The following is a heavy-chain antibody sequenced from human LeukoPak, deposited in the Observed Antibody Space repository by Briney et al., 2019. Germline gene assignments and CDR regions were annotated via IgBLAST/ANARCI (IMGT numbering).Heavy chain of an antibody. CDR2: IYTSGST. CDR1: GGSISSGSYY. V-gene: IGHV4-61*02. Sequence: PSQTPSLTCTVSGGSISSGSYYWSWIRQPAGKGLEWIGRIYTSGSTNYSPSLKSRVTISVDTSKNQFSLKLSSVTAADTAVYYCARATIFGVVILDWGQGTMVTVSS. D-gene: IGHD3-3*01. J-gene: IGHJ3*01. CDR3: ARATIFGVVILD.